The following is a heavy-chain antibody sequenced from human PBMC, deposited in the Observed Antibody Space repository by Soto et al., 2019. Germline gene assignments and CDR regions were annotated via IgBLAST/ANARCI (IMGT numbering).Heavy chain of an antibody. D-gene: IGHD3-16*02. CDR3: ASRGSYRYTRPFDI. Sequence: LSLTCTVSGGSISSSSYYWGWIRQPPGKGLEWIGSIYYSGSTYYNPSLKSRVTISVDTSKNQFSLKLSSVTAADTAVYYCASRGSYRYTRPFDIWGQGTMVTVSS. V-gene: IGHV4-39*01. J-gene: IGHJ3*02. CDR2: IYYSGST. CDR1: GGSISSSSYY.